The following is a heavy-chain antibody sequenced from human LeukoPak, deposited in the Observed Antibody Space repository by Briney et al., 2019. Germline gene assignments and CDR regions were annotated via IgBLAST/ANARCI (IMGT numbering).Heavy chain of an antibody. J-gene: IGHJ3*02. CDR1: GFTFNTYS. D-gene: IGHD2-2*01. CDR2: ISSSSGTI. Sequence: PGGSLRLSWAASGFTFNTYSMHWVRQAPGRGLEWISYISSSSGTIYYADSVKGRFTISRDNAKNSLYLQMNSLRDEDTAVYHCARGIREYQLLDGLDIWGQGTMVTVSS. CDR3: ARGIREYQLLDGLDI. V-gene: IGHV3-48*02.